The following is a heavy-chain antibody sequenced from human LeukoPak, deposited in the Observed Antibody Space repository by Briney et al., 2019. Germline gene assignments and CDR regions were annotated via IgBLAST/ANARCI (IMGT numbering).Heavy chain of an antibody. D-gene: IGHD6-13*01. CDR1: GYSMRSGYY. CDR3: ARQGGSSSPYYYYYMDV. CDR2: IYHSGST. V-gene: IGHV4-38-2*01. Sequence: PSETLSLTCAVSGYSMRSGYYWGWIRQPPGKGLEWIGCIYHSGSTHHNPSLKRRVTISVDTSKNQFSLKLTSVTAADTAVYYCARQGGSSSPYYYYYMDVWGKGNTVTVSS. J-gene: IGHJ6*03.